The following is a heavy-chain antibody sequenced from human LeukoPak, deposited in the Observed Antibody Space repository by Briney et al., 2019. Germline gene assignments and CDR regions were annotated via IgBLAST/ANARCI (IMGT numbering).Heavy chain of an antibody. Sequence: SGTLSLTCAVSGGSISSSNWWSWVRQPPGKGLEWIGSIYYSGSTYYNPSLKSRVTISVDTSKNQFSLKLSSVTAADTAVYYCARVGLRLTMVRGAGFDPWGQGTLVTVSS. CDR1: GGSISSSNW. V-gene: IGHV4-4*02. J-gene: IGHJ5*02. CDR2: IYYSGST. CDR3: ARVGLRLTMVRGAGFDP. D-gene: IGHD3-10*01.